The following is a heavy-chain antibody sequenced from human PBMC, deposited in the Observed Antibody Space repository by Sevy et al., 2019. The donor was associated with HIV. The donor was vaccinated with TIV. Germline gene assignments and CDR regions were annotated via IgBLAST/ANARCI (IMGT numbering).Heavy chain of an antibody. CDR1: GGSISSYY. V-gene: IGHV4-59*12. J-gene: IGHJ4*02. CDR3: ARLDYSNYLDY. CDR2: IYYSGST. Sequence: SETLSLTCTVSGGSISSYYWSWIRQPPGKGLEWIGYIYYSGSTNYNPSLKSRVTISVDTSKNQFSLKLSSVTAADTAAYYCARLDYSNYLDYWGQGTLVTVSS. D-gene: IGHD4-4*01.